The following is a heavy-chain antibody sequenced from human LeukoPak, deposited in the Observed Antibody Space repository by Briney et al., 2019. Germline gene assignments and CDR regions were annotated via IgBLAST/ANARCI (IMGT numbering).Heavy chain of an antibody. CDR1: GFTFSNYW. V-gene: IGHV3-7*04. D-gene: IGHD3-3*01. CDR2: IKPDGSEK. CDR3: ARGDFWSDDYTDAFDV. Sequence: PGGSLRLPCAASGFTFSNYWMSWVRQAPGKGLEWVANIKPDGSEKYYVDSVKGRFSISRDNVRNALYLQMNSLRVGDTALYYCARGDFWSDDYTDAFDVWGQGTMVTVSS. J-gene: IGHJ3*01.